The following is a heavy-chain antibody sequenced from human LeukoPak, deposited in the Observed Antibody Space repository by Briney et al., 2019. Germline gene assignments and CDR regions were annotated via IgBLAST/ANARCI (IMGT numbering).Heavy chain of an antibody. J-gene: IGHJ4*02. CDR2: ISGGSPVI. V-gene: IGHV3-48*01. CDR1: GFIFSMYS. CDR3: TRGYYRVDF. Sequence: AGGSLRLSCAASGFIFSMYSMNWVRQAPGRGLEWVSHISGGSPVIDYADSVKGRFTISRENAKNSLYLQMNSLRAEDTAVYYCTRGYYRVDFWGQGTLVIVSS. D-gene: IGHD2-15*01.